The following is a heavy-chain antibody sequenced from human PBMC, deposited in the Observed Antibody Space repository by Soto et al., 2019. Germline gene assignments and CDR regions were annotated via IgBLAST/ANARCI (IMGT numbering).Heavy chain of an antibody. CDR3: ASALAVAGRSSWFDP. CDR2: IYPGDSDT. J-gene: IGHJ5*02. D-gene: IGHD6-19*01. CDR1: GYSFTSYW. Sequence: LGESLKISCKGSGYSFTSYWIGWVRQMPGKGLEWMGIIYPGDSDTRYSLSFQGQVTISADKSISTAYLQWSSLKASDTAMYYCASALAVAGRSSWFDPWGQGTLVTVSS. V-gene: IGHV5-51*01.